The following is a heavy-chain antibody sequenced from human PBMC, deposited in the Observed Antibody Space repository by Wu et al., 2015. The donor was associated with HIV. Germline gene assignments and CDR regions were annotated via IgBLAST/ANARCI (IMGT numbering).Heavy chain of an antibody. CDR2: FDPEDGET. Sequence: QVQLVQSGAEVKKPGASVKVSCKVSGYTLTELSMHWVRQAPGKGLEWMGGFDPEDGETIYAQKFQGRVTMTEDTSTDTAYMELSSLRSEDTAVYYCATDISSGWLRAEYFQHWGQGTLVTVSS. J-gene: IGHJ1*01. D-gene: IGHD2-15*01. CDR1: GYTLTELS. CDR3: ATDISSGWLRAEYFQH. V-gene: IGHV1-24*01.